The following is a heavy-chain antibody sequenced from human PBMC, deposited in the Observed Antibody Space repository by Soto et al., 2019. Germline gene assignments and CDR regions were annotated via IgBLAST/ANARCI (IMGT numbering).Heavy chain of an antibody. CDR3: ARNKMSGYSGYGPRYYFDY. J-gene: IGHJ4*02. V-gene: IGHV4-31*11. Sequence: PAETLSRTCAVSGAYMRNDYYYWSWVRQKPGKDLEWIGHMHHSGRTHYNPSLKSRVAISVDTSKNQFSLKLSSVTAADTAVYYCARNKMSGYSGYGPRYYFDYWGQGTLVTVSS. CDR2: MHHSGRT. D-gene: IGHD5-12*01. CDR1: GAYMRNDYYY.